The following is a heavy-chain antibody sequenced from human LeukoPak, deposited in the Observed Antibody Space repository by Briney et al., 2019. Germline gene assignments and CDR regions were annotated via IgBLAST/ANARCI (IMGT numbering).Heavy chain of an antibody. V-gene: IGHV3-23*01. CDR1: GFTFSSYA. CDR3: AKYCGGDCFRNFDY. CDR2: IGPSGDSI. J-gene: IGHJ4*02. D-gene: IGHD2-21*02. Sequence: GGSLRLSCAASGFTFSSYAMTWVRQAPGRGLEWVTVIGPSGDSIHYADSVKGRFTISRDNSENTLYLQMHSLRAEDTAVYYCAKYCGGDCFRNFDYWGQGSLVTVSS.